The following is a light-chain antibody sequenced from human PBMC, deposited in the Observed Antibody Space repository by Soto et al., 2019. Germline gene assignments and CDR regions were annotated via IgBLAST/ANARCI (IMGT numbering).Light chain of an antibody. CDR1: QSISSY. J-gene: IGKJ5*01. V-gene: IGKV1-39*01. Sequence: DIQMTESRSTLPASVGDRVTITCRASQSISSYLNWYQQKPGKAPKLLIYAASSLQSGVPSRFSGSGSGTDFTLTISSLQPEDFATYYCQQSYSTPQTFGQGTRLEI. CDR3: QQSYSTPQT. CDR2: AAS.